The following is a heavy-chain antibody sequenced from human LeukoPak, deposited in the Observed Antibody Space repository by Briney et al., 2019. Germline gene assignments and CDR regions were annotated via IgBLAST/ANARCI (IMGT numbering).Heavy chain of an antibody. V-gene: IGHV3-15*01. J-gene: IGHJ4*02. Sequence: GGSLRLSCAASGFTFSSYAMSWVRQAPGKGLEWVGRIKSNTDAGTTDYAAPVIGRFTISRDDSKNTLYLQMNGLKTDDTAVYYCTTDLRWESPPLDHWGQGTLVTVSS. CDR2: IKSNTDAGTT. CDR3: TTDLRWESPPLDH. CDR1: GFTFSSYA. D-gene: IGHD1-26*01.